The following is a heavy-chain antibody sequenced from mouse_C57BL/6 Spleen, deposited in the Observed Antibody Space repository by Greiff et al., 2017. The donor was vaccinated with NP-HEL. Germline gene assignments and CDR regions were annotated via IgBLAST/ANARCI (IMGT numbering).Heavy chain of an antibody. CDR1: GYSITSGYD. V-gene: IGHV3-1*01. D-gene: IGHD4-1*01. CDR2: ISYSGST. Sequence: EVKLQESGPGMVKPSQSLSLTCTVTGYSITSGYDWHWIRHFPGNKLEWMGYISYSGSTNYNPSLKSRISITHDTSKNHFFLKLNSVTTEDTATYYCARGRTGTFDYWGQGTTLTVSS. J-gene: IGHJ2*01. CDR3: ARGRTGTFDY.